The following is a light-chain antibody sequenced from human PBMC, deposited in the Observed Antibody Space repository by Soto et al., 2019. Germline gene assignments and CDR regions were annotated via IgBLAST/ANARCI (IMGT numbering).Light chain of an antibody. Sequence: EIVLTQSPATLSLSPGERATLSCRASQSITIKLAWYQQKPGQAPRLLIYDASKWATGIPVRFSGSGSGRDFTLTISSLEPEDFAVYYCQQRSNWPLTFGGGTKVEIK. CDR2: DAS. J-gene: IGKJ4*01. CDR1: QSITIK. V-gene: IGKV3-11*02. CDR3: QQRSNWPLT.